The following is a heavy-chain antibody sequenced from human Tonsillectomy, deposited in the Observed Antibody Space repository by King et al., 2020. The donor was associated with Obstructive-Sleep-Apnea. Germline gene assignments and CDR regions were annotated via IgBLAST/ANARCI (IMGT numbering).Heavy chain of an antibody. CDR1: GFTFSSYA. Sequence: EVQLVESGGGLVQPGGSLRLSCAASGFTFSSYAMSWVRQAPGKGLEWVSVISGSGGSTYYADSVKGRFTISRDNSKNTRYMQMKSLRAEDTAVYYCAKDLDVAVQWLVPGGGFDYWGQGTLVTVSS. CDR3: AKDLDVAVQWLVPGGGFDY. J-gene: IGHJ4*02. V-gene: IGHV3-23*04. D-gene: IGHD6-19*01. CDR2: ISGSGGST.